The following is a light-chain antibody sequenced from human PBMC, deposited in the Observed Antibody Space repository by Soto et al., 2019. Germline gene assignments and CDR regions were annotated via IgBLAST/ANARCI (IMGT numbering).Light chain of an antibody. V-gene: IGLV2-14*01. CDR1: SRDVGGYNY. J-gene: IGLJ1*01. CDR2: DVS. CDR3: SSYTSSSTGGYV. Sequence: QSVLTQPASVSGSPGQSITISCTGTSRDVGGYNYVSWYQQHPGKAPKLMIYDVSNRPSGVSNRFSGSKSGNTASLTISGLQAEDEADYYCSSYTSSSTGGYVFGTGTKVTVL.